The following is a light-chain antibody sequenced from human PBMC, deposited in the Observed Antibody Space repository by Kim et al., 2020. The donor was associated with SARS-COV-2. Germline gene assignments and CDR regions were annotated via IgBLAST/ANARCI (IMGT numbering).Light chain of an antibody. CDR1: ETISNSY. CDR2: GAS. J-gene: IGKJ1*01. CDR3: QQYGSSPRT. Sequence: FAPGERSTLSCRASETISNSYIAWYQQKRGQAPRLVIYGASSRATGIPDRFSCSWSGTDFTLTIRRLEPEDFALYYCQQYGSSPRTFGQGTKVEI. V-gene: IGKV3-20*01.